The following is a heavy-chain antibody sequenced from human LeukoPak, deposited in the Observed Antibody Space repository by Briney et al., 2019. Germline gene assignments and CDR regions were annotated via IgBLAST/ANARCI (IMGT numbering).Heavy chain of an antibody. J-gene: IGHJ4*02. CDR1: GGTFSSHA. V-gene: IGHV1-69*06. CDR2: IIPIFGTA. CDR3: ASYYYDSSGYYPFDY. Sequence: GSSVKVSCKASGGTFSSHAISWVRQAPGQGLEWMGGIIPIFGTANYAQKFQGRVTITADKSTSTAYMELSSLRSEDTAVYYCASYYYDSSGYYPFDYWGQGTLVTVSS. D-gene: IGHD3-22*01.